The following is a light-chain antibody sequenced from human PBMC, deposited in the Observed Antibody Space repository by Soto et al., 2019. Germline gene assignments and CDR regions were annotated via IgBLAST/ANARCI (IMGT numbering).Light chain of an antibody. J-gene: IGKJ1*01. CDR3: HQSYSPPRT. CDR1: QSISSY. Sequence: DIQMTQSPSSLSASIGDRVTITCRASQSISSYLNWYQQKPGKAPKLLISSASSLQTGVPSRFRGSGSGTDFTLTISSLQPEDFATYYCHQSYSPPRTFGQGTKAEIK. CDR2: SAS. V-gene: IGKV1-39*01.